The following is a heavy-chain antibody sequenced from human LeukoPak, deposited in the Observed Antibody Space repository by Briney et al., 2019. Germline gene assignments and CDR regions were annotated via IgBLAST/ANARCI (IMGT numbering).Heavy chain of an antibody. CDR2: INPSSGDT. V-gene: IGHV1-2*02. CDR1: GYTSSDYY. J-gene: IGHJ4*02. D-gene: IGHD4-23*01. CDR3: ARDVHDYGGNSGFDY. Sequence: ASVKVSCKASGYTSSDYYMHWVRQAPGQGLEWMGWINPSSGDTNYAQKFQGRVTMTRDASISAAYMELSWLRADDTAIYYCARDVHDYGGNSGFDYWGQGSLVIVSS.